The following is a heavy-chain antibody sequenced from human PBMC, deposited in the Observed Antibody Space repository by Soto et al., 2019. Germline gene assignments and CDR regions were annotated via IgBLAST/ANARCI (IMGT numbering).Heavy chain of an antibody. J-gene: IGHJ4*02. D-gene: IGHD3-22*01. CDR1: GGSFSGYY. CDR2: INHSGST. CDR3: ARGPTTYYYDSSGYYPFDY. Sequence: SETLSLTCAVYGGSFSGYYWSWIRQPPGKGLEWIGEINHSGSTNYNPSLKSRVTISVDTSKNQFSLKLSSVTAADTAVYYCARGPTTYYYDSSGYYPFDYWGQGTRVTVS. V-gene: IGHV4-34*01.